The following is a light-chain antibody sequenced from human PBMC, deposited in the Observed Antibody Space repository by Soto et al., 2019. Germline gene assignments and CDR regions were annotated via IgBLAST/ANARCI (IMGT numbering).Light chain of an antibody. CDR3: SSYTSSITLV. J-gene: IGLJ2*01. CDR1: SSDIGGYNY. Sequence: QSALTQPASVSGSPGQSITMSCTGSSSDIGGYNYVSWYKQHPGKAPQLMICEVTNRPSGVSNRFSGSKSGNTPSLTISGLQAEDEADYYCSSYTSSITLVFGGGTKLTVL. CDR2: EVT. V-gene: IGLV2-14*01.